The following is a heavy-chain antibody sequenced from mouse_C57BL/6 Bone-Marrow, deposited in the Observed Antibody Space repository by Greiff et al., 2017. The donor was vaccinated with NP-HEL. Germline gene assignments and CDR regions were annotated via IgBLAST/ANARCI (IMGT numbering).Heavy chain of an antibody. D-gene: IGHD2-3*01. CDR3: ARGLFTGYFDV. CDR1: GYSITSGYY. V-gene: IGHV3-6*01. CDR2: ISYDGSN. J-gene: IGHJ1*03. Sequence: DVKLQESGPGLVKPSQSLSLTCSVTGYSITSGYYWNWIRQFPGNKLEWMGYISYDGSNNYNPSLKNRISITRDTSKNQFFLKLNSVTTEDTATYYCARGLFTGYFDVWGTGTTVTVSS.